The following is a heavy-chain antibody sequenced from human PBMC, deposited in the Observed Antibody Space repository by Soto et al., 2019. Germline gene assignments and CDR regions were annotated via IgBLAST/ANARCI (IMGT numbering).Heavy chain of an antibody. V-gene: IGHV5-51*01. CDR2: ICPGDYDV. Sequence: ESLKISCQGSGYTFTTYWLGWVRQGPGKGLDWVRNICPGDYDVKYSTTCEGQVTISVDKSISTAYRQWNSLKASDTSVYNCAIQNYAGYGGCDCAFDTWGQGTLVTVSS. CDR3: AIQNYAGYGGCDCAFDT. D-gene: IGHD5-12*01. J-gene: IGHJ4*02. CDR1: GYTFTTYW.